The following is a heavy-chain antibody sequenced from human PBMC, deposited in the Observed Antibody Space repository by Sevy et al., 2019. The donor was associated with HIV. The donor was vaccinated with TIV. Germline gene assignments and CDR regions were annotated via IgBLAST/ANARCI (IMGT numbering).Heavy chain of an antibody. CDR1: GGSISSYC. Sequence: SETLSLTCTVSGGSISSYCWSWIRQPPGKGLEWIGYIYYSGSTNYNPTLKSRVTISVDTSKNQFSLKLSSVTAADTAVYYCARDSRYYDFWSGYPYYYYGMDVWGQGSTVTVSS. CDR3: ARDSRYYDFWSGYPYYYYGMDV. CDR2: IYYSGST. D-gene: IGHD3-3*01. V-gene: IGHV4-59*01. J-gene: IGHJ6*02.